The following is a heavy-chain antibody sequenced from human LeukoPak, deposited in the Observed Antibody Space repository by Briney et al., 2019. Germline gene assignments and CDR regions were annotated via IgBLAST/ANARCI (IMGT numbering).Heavy chain of an antibody. D-gene: IGHD3-16*01. J-gene: IGHJ4*02. Sequence: PSQTLSLTCTVSGGSISSGSYDWYWIRQPAGKGLEWIGHIYTSGSSNYSPSLKSRVTISVDTSKNQFSLKLNSVTAADTAVYYCARHGRGRRYYAIEYWGQGTLVTVSS. CDR3: ARHGRGRRYYAIEY. V-gene: IGHV4-61*09. CDR2: IYTSGSS. CDR1: GGSISSGSYD.